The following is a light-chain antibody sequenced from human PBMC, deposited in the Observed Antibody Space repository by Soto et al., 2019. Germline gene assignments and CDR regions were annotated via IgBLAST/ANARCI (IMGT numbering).Light chain of an antibody. J-gene: IGKJ4*01. CDR1: QTITTY. Sequence: DIQMTQSPSSLSASVGDRVTITCRASQTITTYLNWYQQKPGKAPKLLIYAESSLQSGVPSRFSGSGSGTDFTLTISSLQAEDSATYFCQESITAPLTVGGGTKVEVK. CDR2: AES. CDR3: QESITAPLT. V-gene: IGKV1-39*01.